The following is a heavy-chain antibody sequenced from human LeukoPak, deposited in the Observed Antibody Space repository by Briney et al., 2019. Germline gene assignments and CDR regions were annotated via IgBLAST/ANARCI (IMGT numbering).Heavy chain of an antibody. J-gene: IGHJ6*03. V-gene: IGHV3-48*03. CDR1: GFTFSSYE. CDR2: ISSSGSTI. D-gene: IGHD6-19*01. Sequence: PGGSLRLSCAASGFTFSSYEMNWVRQAPGKGLEWVSYISSSGSTIYYADSVKGRFTISRDNAKNSLYLQMNSLRAEDTAVYYCARGPSWYSSGWYRPYYYYYMDVWGKGTTVTISS. CDR3: ARGPSWYSSGWYRPYYYYYMDV.